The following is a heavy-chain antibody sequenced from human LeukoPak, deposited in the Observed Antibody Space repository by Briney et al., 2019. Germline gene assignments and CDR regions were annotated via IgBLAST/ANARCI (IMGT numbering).Heavy chain of an antibody. J-gene: IGHJ3*02. Sequence: GASVKVSCKASGYTSTGYYMHWVRQAPGQGLEWMGWINPNSGGTNYAQKFQGRVTMTRDTSISTAYMELSRLRSDDTAVYYCARDRTGTDAFDIWGQGTMVTVSS. D-gene: IGHD7-27*01. V-gene: IGHV1-2*02. CDR2: INPNSGGT. CDR3: ARDRTGTDAFDI. CDR1: GYTSTGYY.